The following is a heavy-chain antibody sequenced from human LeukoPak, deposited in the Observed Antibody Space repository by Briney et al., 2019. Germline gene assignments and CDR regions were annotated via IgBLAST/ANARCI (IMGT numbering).Heavy chain of an antibody. CDR1: GFTFSTYS. CDR3: ARNNIFLDH. J-gene: IGHJ4*02. D-gene: IGHD3-9*01. Sequence: GGSLRLSCAASGFTFSTYSMNWVRQAPGKGLEWISYIRSTTSHIYYADSVKGRFTISRDNAKNSVYLQMNSLRVEDTAVYYCARNNIFLDHWGEGVLVTVSS. V-gene: IGHV3-21*01. CDR2: IRSTTSHI.